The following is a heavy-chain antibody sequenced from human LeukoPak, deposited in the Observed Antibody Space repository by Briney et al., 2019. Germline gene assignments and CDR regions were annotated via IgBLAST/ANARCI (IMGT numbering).Heavy chain of an antibody. Sequence: GGSLRLSCAASGFTFSSNDMNWVRQAPGKGLEWVAFIMYDGSDKYYADSVKGRFTISRDNSKNTLFLQMNSLRTEDTAVYYCAKNSLSSRLRYFDYWGQGTLVTVFS. CDR1: GFTFSSND. J-gene: IGHJ4*02. CDR3: AKNSLSSRLRYFDY. D-gene: IGHD4-17*01. CDR2: IMYDGSDK. V-gene: IGHV3-30*02.